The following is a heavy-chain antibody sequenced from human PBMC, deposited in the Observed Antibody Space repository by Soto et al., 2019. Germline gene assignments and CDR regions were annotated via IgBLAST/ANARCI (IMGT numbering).Heavy chain of an antibody. D-gene: IGHD5-12*01. CDR1: GFTFSSYE. CDR3: TKEKSVMYSGYDAFDI. CDR2: ISSGGGTI. J-gene: IGHJ3*02. Sequence: VGSLRLSCAASGFTFSSYEMDWVRQAPGKGLEWVAYISSGGGTIFYADSVKGRFTISRDDADNSLYLQMNSLRAEDTAVYHCTKEKSVMYSGYDAFDIWGRGTMVTVSS. V-gene: IGHV3-48*03.